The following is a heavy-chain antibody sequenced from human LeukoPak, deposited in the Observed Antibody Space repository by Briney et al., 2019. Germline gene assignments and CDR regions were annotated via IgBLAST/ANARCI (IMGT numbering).Heavy chain of an antibody. V-gene: IGHV1-18*01. CDR1: GYTFTSYG. J-gene: IGHJ4*02. CDR3: ARGRAVAGEKFDY. D-gene: IGHD6-19*01. Sequence: ASVKVSCTASGYTFTSYGISWVRQAPGQGLEGMGWISAYNGNTNHAQKLQGRVTMTTYTSTSTAYMELRSLRSDDTAVYYCARGRAVAGEKFDYWGQGTLITVSS. CDR2: ISAYNGNT.